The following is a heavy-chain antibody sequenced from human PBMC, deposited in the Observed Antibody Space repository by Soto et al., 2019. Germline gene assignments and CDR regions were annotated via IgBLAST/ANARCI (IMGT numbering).Heavy chain of an antibody. CDR2: ISGSGGSK. D-gene: IGHD1-7*01. CDR1: GFTFSSYA. Sequence: GGSLRLSCAASGFTFSSYAMSWVRQAPGKGLEWVSAISGSGGSKYYADSVKGRFTISRDNSKNTLYLQMNSLRAEDTAVYYCAKDFLELRIYYYYMDVWGKGTTVTVSS. J-gene: IGHJ6*03. V-gene: IGHV3-23*01. CDR3: AKDFLELRIYYYYMDV.